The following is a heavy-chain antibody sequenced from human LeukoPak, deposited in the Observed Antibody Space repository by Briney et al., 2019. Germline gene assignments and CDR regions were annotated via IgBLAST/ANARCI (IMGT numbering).Heavy chain of an antibody. CDR1: GGSISSGGYS. J-gene: IGHJ5*02. V-gene: IGHV4-30-2*01. CDR3: ARAVPAAILGWFDP. CDR2: VYHSGST. D-gene: IGHD2-2*02. Sequence: SQTLSLTCAVSGGSISSGGYSWSWIRQPPGKGLEWIGYVYHSGSTYYNPSLKSRVTISVDTSKNQFSLKLSSVTAADTAVYYCARAVPAAILGWFDPWGQGTLVTVSS.